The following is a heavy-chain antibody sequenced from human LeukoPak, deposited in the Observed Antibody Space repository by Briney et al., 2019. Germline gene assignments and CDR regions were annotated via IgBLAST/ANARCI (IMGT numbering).Heavy chain of an antibody. J-gene: IGHJ6*02. V-gene: IGHV3-11*01. D-gene: IGHD6-13*01. CDR2: ISSSGSTI. CDR3: ARERSSSWYTQQADYYYYGMDV. Sequence: GGSLRLSCAASGFTFSDYYMSWIRQAPGKGLEWVSYISSSGSTIYYADSVKGRFTIYRDNAKNSLYLQMNSLRAEDTAVYYCARERSSSWYTQQADYYYYGMDVWGQGTTVAVSS. CDR1: GFTFSDYY.